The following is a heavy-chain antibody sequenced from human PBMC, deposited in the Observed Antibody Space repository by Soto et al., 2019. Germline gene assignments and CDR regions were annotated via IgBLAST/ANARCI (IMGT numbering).Heavy chain of an antibody. Sequence: PGGSLRLSCAASGFTFSSYAMSWVRQAPGKGLEWVSAVSGSGGSTYYGESVKGRFTISRDNSKNTLYLKMNSLRAEDTSLYYCEKDIGYGVSPVYFDSWGHGILVTVSS. CDR2: VSGSGGST. J-gene: IGHJ4*01. CDR3: EKDIGYGVSPVYFDS. V-gene: IGHV3-23*01. D-gene: IGHD4-17*01. CDR1: GFTFSSYA.